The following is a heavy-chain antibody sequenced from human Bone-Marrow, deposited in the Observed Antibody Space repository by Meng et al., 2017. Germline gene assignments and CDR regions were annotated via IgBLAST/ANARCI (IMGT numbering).Heavy chain of an antibody. CDR3: ARDSRGIAAAGPFDY. CDR2: ISAYNGNT. V-gene: IGHV1-18*01. Sequence: ASVKVSCKASGYTFTSYGISWVRQAPGQGLEWMGWISAYNGNTNYAQKLQGRVTMTTDTSTSTAYMELSRLRSDDTAVYYCARDSRGIAAAGPFDYWGQGTLVTVSS. D-gene: IGHD6-13*01. CDR1: GYTFTSYG. J-gene: IGHJ4*02.